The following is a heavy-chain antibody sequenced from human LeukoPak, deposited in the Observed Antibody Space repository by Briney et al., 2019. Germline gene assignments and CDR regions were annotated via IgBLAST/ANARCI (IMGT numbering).Heavy chain of an antibody. CDR2: INHSGST. Sequence: SETLSLTCAVYGGSFSGYYWSWIRQPPGKGLEWIGEINHSGSTNYNPSLKSRVTITVDTSKNQFSLKLSSVTAADTAVYYCARGWAYYYYGMDVWGQGTTVTVSS. D-gene: IGHD7-27*01. CDR1: GGSFSGYY. J-gene: IGHJ6*02. V-gene: IGHV4-34*01. CDR3: ARGWAYYYYGMDV.